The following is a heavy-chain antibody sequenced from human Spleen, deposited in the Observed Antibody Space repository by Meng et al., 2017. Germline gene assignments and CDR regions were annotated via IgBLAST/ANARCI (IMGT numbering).Heavy chain of an antibody. CDR1: GFSFSDYW. D-gene: IGHD1-26*01. Sequence: GESLKISCAASGFSFSDYWMSWVRQAPGKGLEWVANIKQDESEKNYVGSVKGRFTISRDNAKNSLYLQMNSLRAEDTAVYYCARDGSGSYYAYWGQGTLVTVSS. V-gene: IGHV3-7*01. CDR3: ARDGSGSYYAY. CDR2: IKQDESEK. J-gene: IGHJ4*02.